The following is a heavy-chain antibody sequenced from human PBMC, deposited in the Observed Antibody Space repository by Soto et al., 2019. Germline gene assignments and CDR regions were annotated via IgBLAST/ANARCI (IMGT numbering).Heavy chain of an antibody. J-gene: IGHJ6*02. CDR3: ARRRYCGADCYSKYYYGKDV. Sequence: QVQLVQSGAEMKRPGSSVKVSCQASGSTFSSYTVSWVRQAPGQGLEWMGRITPVLGVTNYAQKFKGRVTITADKSTTTAYMELSSLRSGDTAVYYCARRRYCGADCYSKYYYGKDVWGQGTTVTVSS. CDR1: GSTFSSYT. CDR2: ITPVLGVT. V-gene: IGHV1-69*02. D-gene: IGHD2-21*02.